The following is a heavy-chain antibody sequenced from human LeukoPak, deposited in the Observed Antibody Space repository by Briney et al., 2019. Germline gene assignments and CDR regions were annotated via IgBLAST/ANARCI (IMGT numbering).Heavy chain of an antibody. V-gene: IGHV3-15*01. J-gene: IGHJ5*02. CDR2: IKSKTDGGTT. Sequence: GGSLRLSCAASGFTFSNAWMSWVRQAPGKGLEWVGRIKSKTDGGTTDYAAPVKGRFSISRDDSKNTLYLQMNIQKTEDTAVYYCTTDQIFAPSKIVGDRVSWGQGPLVTVSS. CDR3: TTDQIFAPSKIVGDRVS. CDR1: GFTFSNAW. D-gene: IGHD1-26*01.